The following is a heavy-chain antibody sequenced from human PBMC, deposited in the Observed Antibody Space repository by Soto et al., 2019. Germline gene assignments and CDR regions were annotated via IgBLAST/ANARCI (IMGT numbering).Heavy chain of an antibody. D-gene: IGHD3-10*01. CDR3: ARDRRYGSGRGAFDI. CDR1: GGSVSSGSYY. V-gene: IGHV4-61*01. CDR2: IYYSGST. J-gene: IGHJ3*02. Sequence: QVQLQESGPGLVKPSETLSLTCTVSGGSVSSGSYYWSWIRQPPGKGLEWIGYIYYSGSTNYNPSLKSRVIISVDTSKNQFSLKLSSVTAADTAVYYCARDRRYGSGRGAFDIWGQGTMVTVSS.